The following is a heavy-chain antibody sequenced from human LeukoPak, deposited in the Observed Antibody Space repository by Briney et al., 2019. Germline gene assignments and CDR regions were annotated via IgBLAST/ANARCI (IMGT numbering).Heavy chain of an antibody. CDR1: GFTFSSYG. Sequence: GGSLRPSCAASGFTFSSYGMHWVRQAPGRGLEWVAVISYDGSNKYYADSVKGRFTISRDNSKNTLYLQMNSLRAEDTAVYYCAKDLYYDYVWGSYRNVPMDHWGQGTLVTVSS. D-gene: IGHD3-16*02. CDR2: ISYDGSNK. V-gene: IGHV3-30*18. J-gene: IGHJ4*02. CDR3: AKDLYYDYVWGSYRNVPMDH.